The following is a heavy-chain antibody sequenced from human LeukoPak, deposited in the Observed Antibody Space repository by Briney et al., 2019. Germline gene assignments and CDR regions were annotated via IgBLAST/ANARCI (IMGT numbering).Heavy chain of an antibody. CDR3: ARDYYDSSGYEGSFGY. CDR2: IYTSGST. CDR1: GGSISHYY. J-gene: IGHJ4*02. Sequence: PSETLSLTCTVSGGSISHYYWSWIRQPAGKGLEWIGRIYTSGSTNYNPSLKSRVTMSVDTSKKQFSLKLSSVTAADTAVYYCARDYYDSSGYEGSFGYWGQGTLVTVSS. D-gene: IGHD3-22*01. V-gene: IGHV4-4*07.